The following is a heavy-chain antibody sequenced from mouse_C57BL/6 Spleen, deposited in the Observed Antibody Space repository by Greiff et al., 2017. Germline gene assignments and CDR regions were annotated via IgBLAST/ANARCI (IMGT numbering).Heavy chain of an antibody. J-gene: IGHJ2*01. V-gene: IGHV5-16*01. D-gene: IGHD4-1*01. Sequence: EVQLVESEGGLVQPGSSMKLSCTASGFTFSDYYMAWVRQVPEKGLEWVANINYDGSSTYYLDSLKSRFIISRDNAKNILYLQMSSLKSEDTATYYCASEGLGLDYWGQGTTLTVSS. CDR3: ASEGLGLDY. CDR1: GFTFSDYY. CDR2: INYDGSST.